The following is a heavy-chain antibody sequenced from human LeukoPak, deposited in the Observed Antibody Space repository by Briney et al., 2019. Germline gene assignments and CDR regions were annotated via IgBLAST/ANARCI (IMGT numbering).Heavy chain of an antibody. D-gene: IGHD3-3*01. CDR2: ISSSGTT. Sequence: GYISSSGTTYYNPSLRSRITISVDSSKSQFSLKLSSVTAADTAVYYCAIVYDFWSGHYFDYWGQGTLVTVSS. J-gene: IGHJ4*02. V-gene: IGHV4-30-4*01. CDR3: AIVYDFWSGHYFDY.